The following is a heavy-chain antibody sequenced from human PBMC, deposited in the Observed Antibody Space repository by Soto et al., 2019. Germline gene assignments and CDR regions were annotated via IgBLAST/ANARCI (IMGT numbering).Heavy chain of an antibody. CDR2: IYSGGST. CDR1: GFTVSTKY. CDR3: ARDPWDADY. J-gene: IGHJ4*02. V-gene: IGHV3-66*01. D-gene: IGHD1-26*01. Sequence: EVQLVESGGGLVQPGGSLRLSCAASGFTVSTKYMSWVRQAPGTGLEWVSVIYSGGSTFYADSVRGRFTISRDNSKNTVNLQMNSLRAEDTAVYYCARDPWDADYWGQGTLVTVSS.